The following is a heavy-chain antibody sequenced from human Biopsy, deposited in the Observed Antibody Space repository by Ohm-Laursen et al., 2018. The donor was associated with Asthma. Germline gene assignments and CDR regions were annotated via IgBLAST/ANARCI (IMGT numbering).Heavy chain of an antibody. J-gene: IGHJ6*02. CDR3: ARGYSGSDRIVYYYSGLEV. Sequence: SVKVSCKASGDSFINYAISWVRQAPGQGLEWMGGLIPVLGNTDHSQMFEGRVTITADESTSTAYMELSSLSSEDTAVYYCARGYSGSDRIVYYYSGLEVWGQGTTVTVSS. CDR2: LIPVLGNT. D-gene: IGHD5-12*01. V-gene: IGHV1-69*10. CDR1: GDSFINYA.